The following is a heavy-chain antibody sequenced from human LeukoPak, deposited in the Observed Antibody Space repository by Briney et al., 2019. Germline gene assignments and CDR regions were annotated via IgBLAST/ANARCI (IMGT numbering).Heavy chain of an antibody. V-gene: IGHV3-74*01. CDR2: INSDESST. J-gene: IGHJ5*02. Sequence: PGGSLRLSCAASGFTFSNYWLHWFRQAPGKGLVWVSRINSDESSTFYADSVNGRFTISRDKAKNTLHLQMNSLRAEDTAVYYCARGDSRGYYYTSGFDPWGQGTLVTVSS. D-gene: IGHD3-22*01. CDR1: GFTFSNYW. CDR3: ARGDSRGYYYTSGFDP.